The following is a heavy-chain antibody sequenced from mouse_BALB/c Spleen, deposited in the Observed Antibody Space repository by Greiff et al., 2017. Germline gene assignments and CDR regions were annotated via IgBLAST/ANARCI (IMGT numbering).Heavy chain of an antibody. V-gene: IGHV5-17*02. Sequence: EVKLVESGGGLVQPGGSRKLSCAASGFTFSSFGMHWVRQAPEKGLEWVAYISSGSSTIYYADTVKGRFTISRDNPKNTLFLQMTSLRSEDTAMYYCARHYDYYAMDYWGQGTSVTVSS. D-gene: IGHD1-1*02. J-gene: IGHJ4*01. CDR2: ISSGSSTI. CDR1: GFTFSSFG. CDR3: ARHYDYYAMDY.